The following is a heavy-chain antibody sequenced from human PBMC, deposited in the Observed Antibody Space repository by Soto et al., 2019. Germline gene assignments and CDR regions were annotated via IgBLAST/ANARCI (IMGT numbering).Heavy chain of an antibody. D-gene: IGHD6-19*01. V-gene: IGHV3-30-3*01. CDR1: GFTFSSYA. CDR3: ARDREPSGWRHYFDY. CDR2: ISYDGSNK. Sequence: PGGSLRLSCAASGFTFSSYAMHWVRQAPGKGLEWVAVISYDGSNKYYADSVKGRFTISRDNSKNTLYLQMNSLRAEDTAVYYCARDREPSGWRHYFDYWGQGTLVTVSS. J-gene: IGHJ4*02.